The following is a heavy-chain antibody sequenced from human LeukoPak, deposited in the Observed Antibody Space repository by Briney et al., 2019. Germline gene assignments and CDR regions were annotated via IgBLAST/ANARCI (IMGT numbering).Heavy chain of an antibody. CDR3: ARVPRGVPAAPSFDY. V-gene: IGHV4-34*01. CDR2: INHSGST. CDR1: GGSFSGYY. D-gene: IGHD2-2*01. Sequence: KPSETLSLTCAVYGGSFSGYYRSWIRQPPGKGLEWIGEINHSGSTNYNPSLKSRVTISVDTSKNQFSLKLSSVTAADTAVYYCARVPRGVPAAPSFDYWGQGTLVTVSS. J-gene: IGHJ4*02.